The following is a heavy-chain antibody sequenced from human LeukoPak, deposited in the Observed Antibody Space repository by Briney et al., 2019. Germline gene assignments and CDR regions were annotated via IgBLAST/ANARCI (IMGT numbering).Heavy chain of an antibody. CDR1: GFTFSSYS. Sequence: GGSLRLPCAASGFTFSSYSMNWVRQAPGKGLEWVSSISSSSSYIYYADSVKGRFTISRDNAKNSLYLQMNSLRAEDTAVYYCARDKGGGRDDSSGYSSVGAFDIWGQGTMVAVSS. J-gene: IGHJ3*02. D-gene: IGHD3-22*01. CDR2: ISSSSSYI. V-gene: IGHV3-21*01. CDR3: ARDKGGGRDDSSGYSSVGAFDI.